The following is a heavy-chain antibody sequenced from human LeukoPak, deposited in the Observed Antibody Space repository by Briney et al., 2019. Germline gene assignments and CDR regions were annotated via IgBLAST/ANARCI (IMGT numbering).Heavy chain of an antibody. D-gene: IGHD6-19*01. CDR1: GYTFTSYA. CDR3: ARAVGDSSGWYDAFDI. Sequence: ASVKVSRKASGYTFTSYAMNWVRQAPGQGLEWMGWINPNSGGTNYAQKFQGRVTMTRDTSISTAYMELSRLRSDDTAVYYCARAVGDSSGWYDAFDIWGQGTMVTVSS. J-gene: IGHJ3*02. V-gene: IGHV1-2*02. CDR2: INPNSGGT.